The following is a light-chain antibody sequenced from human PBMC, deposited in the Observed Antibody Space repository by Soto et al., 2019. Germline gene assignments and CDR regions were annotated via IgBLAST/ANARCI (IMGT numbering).Light chain of an antibody. J-gene: IGLJ3*02. CDR3: NSYTTTSSWV. CDR2: EVT. V-gene: IGLV2-14*01. Sequence: QSALTQPASVSGSPGQSITISCTGTSSDVGGYNYVSWYQQHPGKAPKLIIYEVTNRPSGVSNRFSGSKSGTASLTISGLQAEDEADYYCNSYTTTSSWVFGGGTKVTVL. CDR1: SSDVGGYNY.